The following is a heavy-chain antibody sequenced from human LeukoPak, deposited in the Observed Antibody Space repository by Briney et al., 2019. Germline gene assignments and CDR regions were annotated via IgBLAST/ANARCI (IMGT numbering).Heavy chain of an antibody. CDR1: GGSFSGYY. Sequence: SETLSLTCAVYGGSFSGYYWSWIRQPPGKGLEWVGEINHSGSTNYNPSLKSRVTISVDTSKNQFSLQLSSGTAADTAVYYCRRRPKRDHFRSTRRYSVGFDYWGQGTLVTVPS. CDR3: RRRPKRDHFRSTRRYSVGFDY. D-gene: IGHD2-2*01. J-gene: IGHJ4*01. V-gene: IGHV4-34*01. CDR2: INHSGST.